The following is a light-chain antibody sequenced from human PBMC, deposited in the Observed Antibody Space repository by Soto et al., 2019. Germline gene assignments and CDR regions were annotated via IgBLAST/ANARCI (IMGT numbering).Light chain of an antibody. CDR3: AAWDDSLNGYV. Sequence: QSVLTQPPSASETPGQRVTISCSGSSSNIGRNTVNWYQHLPGTAPKLLIYSNNQRPSRVPDRFSGSKSGTSASLAISGLQSDDEADYYCAAWDDSLNGYVFGTGTKLTVL. CDR1: SSNIGRNT. J-gene: IGLJ1*01. CDR2: SNN. V-gene: IGLV1-44*01.